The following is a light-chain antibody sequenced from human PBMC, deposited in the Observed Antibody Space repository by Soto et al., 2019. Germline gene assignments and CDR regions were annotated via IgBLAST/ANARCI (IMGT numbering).Light chain of an antibody. Sequence: EIVLTQSPGTLSLPPGERATLSCRASQNVSTRFLAWYHQKSGQAPRLLIYGASIRATGIPDRFSGSGSGTDFTLTISRLEPEDFAVYYCHQYGGSSWTFGQGTKVEIK. V-gene: IGKV3-20*01. CDR3: HQYGGSSWT. CDR1: QNVSTRF. J-gene: IGKJ1*01. CDR2: GAS.